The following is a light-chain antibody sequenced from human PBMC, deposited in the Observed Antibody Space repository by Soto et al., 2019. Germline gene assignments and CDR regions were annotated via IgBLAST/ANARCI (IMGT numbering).Light chain of an antibody. CDR2: QVT. J-gene: IGLJ1*01. CDR3: TSYSSSDIFYV. CDR1: SSDIGGYYY. Sequence: QSGLTQPASVSGSPGQSITISCTGTSSDIGGYYYVSWYQHHPGKAPKLLIYQVTNRPSRVSNRFSGSKSGNTASLTISGLQADDEADYYCTSYSSSDIFYVFGTGTKV. V-gene: IGLV2-14*01.